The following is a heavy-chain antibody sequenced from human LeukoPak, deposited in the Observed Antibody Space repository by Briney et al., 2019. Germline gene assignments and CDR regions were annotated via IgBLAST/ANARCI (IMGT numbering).Heavy chain of an antibody. CDR1: GFTLSSYG. V-gene: IGHV3-30*02. Sequence: GGSLRLSCAASGFTLSSYGMHWVRQAPGKGLEWVAFIRYDGSNKYYADSVKGRFTISRDNSKNTLYLQMNSLRAEDTAVYYFVRGNCSIGCGGFSFAYWGQGTRVPVPS. D-gene: IGHD6-13*01. J-gene: IGHJ4*02. CDR2: IRYDGSNK. CDR3: VRGNCSIGCGGFSFAY.